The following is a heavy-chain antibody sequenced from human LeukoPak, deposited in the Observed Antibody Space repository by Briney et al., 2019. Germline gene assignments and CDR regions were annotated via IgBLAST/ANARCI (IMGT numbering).Heavy chain of an antibody. CDR2: IIPIFGTA. V-gene: IGHV1-69*13. Sequence: SVKVSCKASGGTFSSYAISWVRQVPGQGLEWMGGIIPIFGTANYAQKFQGRVTITADESTSTAYMELSSLRSEDTAVYYCARWTANYYDSSGYYCLDYWGQGTLVTVSS. CDR3: ARWTANYYDSSGYYCLDY. CDR1: GGTFSSYA. D-gene: IGHD3-22*01. J-gene: IGHJ4*02.